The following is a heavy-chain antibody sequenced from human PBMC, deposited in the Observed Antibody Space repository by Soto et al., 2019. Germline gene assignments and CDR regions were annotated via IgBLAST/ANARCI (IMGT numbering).Heavy chain of an antibody. D-gene: IGHD4-17*01. V-gene: IGHV3-53*01. CDR2: IYSGGST. CDR3: ARLRTVTTAYYFDY. J-gene: IGHJ4*02. CDR1: EFTVSSNH. Sequence: GGSLRLSCAASEFTVSSNHMSWVRQAPGKGLEWVSVIYSGGSTYYADSVKGRFTISRDNSKNTLYLQMNSLRAEDTAVYYCARLRTVTTAYYFDYWGQGTLVTVSS.